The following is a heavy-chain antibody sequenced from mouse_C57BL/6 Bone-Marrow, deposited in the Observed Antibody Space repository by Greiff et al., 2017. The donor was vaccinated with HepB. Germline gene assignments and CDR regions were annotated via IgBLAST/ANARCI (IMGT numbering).Heavy chain of an antibody. CDR3: TRRDSNYLFAY. CDR1: GYTFTDYE. CDR2: IDPETGGT. J-gene: IGHJ3*01. Sequence: VQLQQSGAELVRPGASVTLSCKASGYTFTDYEMHWVKQTPVHGLEWIGAIDPETGGTAYNQKFKGKAILTADKSSSTAYMELRSLTSEDSAVYYCTRRDSNYLFAYWGQGTLVTVSA. D-gene: IGHD2-5*01. V-gene: IGHV1-15*01.